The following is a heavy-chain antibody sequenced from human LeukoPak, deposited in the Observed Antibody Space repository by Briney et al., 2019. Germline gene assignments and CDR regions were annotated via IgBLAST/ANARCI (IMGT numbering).Heavy chain of an antibody. CDR1: GFTFSSYA. D-gene: IGHD4-17*01. Sequence: GSLRLSCAASGFTFSSYAMSWVRQAPGKGLEWVSAISGSGGSTYYADSVKGRFTISRDNSKNTLYLQMNSLRAEDTAVYYCAKGGYGAQPYYYGMDVWGQGTTVTVSS. CDR3: AKGGYGAQPYYYGMDV. J-gene: IGHJ6*02. CDR2: ISGSGGST. V-gene: IGHV3-23*01.